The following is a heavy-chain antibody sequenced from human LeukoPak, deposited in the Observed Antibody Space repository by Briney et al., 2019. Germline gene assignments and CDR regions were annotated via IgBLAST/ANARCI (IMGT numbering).Heavy chain of an antibody. V-gene: IGHV3-23*01. D-gene: IGHD3-16*01. CDR2: ISGSGGST. Sequence: PGGSLRLSCAASGFTVSSNYMSWVRQAPGKGLEWVSAISGSGGSTYYADSVKGRFTISRDNSKNTLYLQMNSLRAEDTAVYYCAKWGSSSDVWGQGTTVTVSS. CDR1: GFTVSSNY. J-gene: IGHJ6*02. CDR3: AKWGSSSDV.